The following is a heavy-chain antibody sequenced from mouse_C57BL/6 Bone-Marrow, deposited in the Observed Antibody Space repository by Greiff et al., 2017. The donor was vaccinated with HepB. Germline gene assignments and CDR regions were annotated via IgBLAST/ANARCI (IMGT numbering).Heavy chain of an antibody. Sequence: EVKLMESGGDLVKPGGSLKLSCAASGFTFSSYGMSWVRQTPDKRLEWVATISSGGSYTYYPDSVKGRFTISGDNAKNTLYLQMSSLKSEDTAMYYCARQAYYYAMDYWGQGTSVTVSS. CDR3: ARQAYYYAMDY. V-gene: IGHV5-6*01. J-gene: IGHJ4*01. CDR1: GFTFSSYG. CDR2: ISSGGSYT.